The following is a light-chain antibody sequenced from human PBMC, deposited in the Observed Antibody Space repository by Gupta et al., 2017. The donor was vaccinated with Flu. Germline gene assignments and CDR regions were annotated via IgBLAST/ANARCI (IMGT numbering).Light chain of an antibody. CDR1: QSLLHINGFKY. V-gene: IGKV2-28*01. Sequence: VTVGEPACISCRSSQSLLHINGFKYLGWYLQRAVQSPQLLIYWGSKRACGVPDRLSGCGSGKDFTLKISRGEAEDVGVYYFMQNLQTMVFGGGTKVEIK. J-gene: IGKJ4*01. CDR2: WGS. CDR3: MQNLQTMV.